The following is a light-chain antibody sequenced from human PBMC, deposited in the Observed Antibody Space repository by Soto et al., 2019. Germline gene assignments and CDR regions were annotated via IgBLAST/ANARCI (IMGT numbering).Light chain of an antibody. CDR1: SSNIGAGYD. CDR2: GNN. J-gene: IGLJ2*01. Sequence: QSVLTQPTSVSGAPGQRVTISCTGSSSNIGAGYDVHWYQQLPGTAPKLLIYGNNNRPSGVPDRFSGSKSGTSASLAITGLQAEDEADYYCQSYDSSLSGSLFGGGTKLTVL. CDR3: QSYDSSLSGSL. V-gene: IGLV1-40*01.